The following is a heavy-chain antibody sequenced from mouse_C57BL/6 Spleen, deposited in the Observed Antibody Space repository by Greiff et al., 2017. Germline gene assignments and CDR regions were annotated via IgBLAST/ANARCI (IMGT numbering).Heavy chain of an antibody. CDR2: IYPRDGST. CDR3: ARGNWYFDV. J-gene: IGHJ1*03. CDR1: GYSFTSYD. Sequence: VQLVESGPELVKPGASVKLSCKASGYSFTSYDINWVKQRPGQGLEWIGWIYPRDGSTKYNEKFKGKATLTVDTSSSTAYMELHSLTSEDSAVYFCARGNWYFDVWGTGTTVTVSS. V-gene: IGHV1-85*01.